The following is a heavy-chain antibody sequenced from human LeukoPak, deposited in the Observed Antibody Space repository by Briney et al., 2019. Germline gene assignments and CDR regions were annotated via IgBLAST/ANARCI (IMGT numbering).Heavy chain of an antibody. J-gene: IGHJ4*02. Sequence: QTGGSLRLSCAASGFTFSTYGMHWVRQAPGKGLEWVALIWYDGTSKPYGDSVKGRFTISRDNSNNTLYLQMNSLRAEDTAVYYCARDANYYFDYWGQGTLVTVSS. CDR1: GFTFSTYG. V-gene: IGHV3-33*01. CDR3: ARDANYYFDY. CDR2: IWYDGTSK.